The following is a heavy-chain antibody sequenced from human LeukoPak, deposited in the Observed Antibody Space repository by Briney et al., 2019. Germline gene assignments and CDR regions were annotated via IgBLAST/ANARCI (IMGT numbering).Heavy chain of an antibody. CDR3: ARESGPTVFDY. Sequence: SETLSLTCTVSGGSISSYSWNWIRQPPGKGLEWIGYIYYSGSTNYNTSLKSRVTISVDTSKNQFSLKLSFVTAADTAMYYCARESGPTVFDYWGQGTLVTVSS. CDR2: IYYSGST. V-gene: IGHV4-59*01. D-gene: IGHD4-17*01. CDR1: GGSISSYS. J-gene: IGHJ4*02.